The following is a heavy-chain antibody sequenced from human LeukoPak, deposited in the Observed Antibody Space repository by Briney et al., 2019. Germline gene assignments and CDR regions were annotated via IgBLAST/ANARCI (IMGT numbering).Heavy chain of an antibody. D-gene: IGHD3-22*01. V-gene: IGHV1-2*02. Sequence: ASVKVSCKASGYTFTRYYMHWVRQAPGQGLEWMGWINPNSGGTNYAQKFQGRVTMTRDTSISTAYMELSRLRSDDTAVYYCARDRHYYDSSGYPDIWGQGTMVTVSS. J-gene: IGHJ3*02. CDR1: GYTFTRYY. CDR2: INPNSGGT. CDR3: ARDRHYYDSSGYPDI.